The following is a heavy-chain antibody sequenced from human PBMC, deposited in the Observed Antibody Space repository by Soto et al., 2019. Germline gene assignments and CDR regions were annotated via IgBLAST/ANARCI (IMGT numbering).Heavy chain of an antibody. Sequence: EVQLVESGGGLVQPGGSLRLSCVASGFTFSNYNMDWVRQAPGKGLEWVSYISSSSSSIHYADSVKGRFTISRDNAKNSLYRQMNSLRDAETAVYYCVRGRGVYCDYWGQGTLVT. CDR3: VRGRGVYCDY. V-gene: IGHV3-48*02. CDR2: ISSSSSSI. CDR1: GFTFSNYN. D-gene: IGHD5-12*01. J-gene: IGHJ4*02.